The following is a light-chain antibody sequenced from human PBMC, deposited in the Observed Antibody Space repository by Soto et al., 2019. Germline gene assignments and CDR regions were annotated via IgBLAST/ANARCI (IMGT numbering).Light chain of an antibody. Sequence: DILMTQSPDSLAVSLGERATINCKSSQIVLYSSNNKNYLAWYQQKPGQPPKLLIYWASTRESGVPDRFSGSGSGTEFTLTISSLQTDDSATYFCQEYKTYAFGPGTKVDIK. CDR2: WAS. CDR3: QEYKTYA. J-gene: IGKJ2*01. V-gene: IGKV4-1*01. CDR1: QIVLYSSNNKNY.